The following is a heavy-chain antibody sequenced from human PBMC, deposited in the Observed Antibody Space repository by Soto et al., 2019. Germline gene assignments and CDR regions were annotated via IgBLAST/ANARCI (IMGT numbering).Heavy chain of an antibody. V-gene: IGHV3-7*01. J-gene: IGHJ4*02. CDR3: AAIERWSEFNY. Sequence: GGSLRLSCVAPGFSFNDYGMNWVRQAPGKGLEWVANIRQGGDETGYVDSVKGRFTISRDNAKKSVHLQMNSVRAEDTAVYFGAAIERWSEFNYWGQALPVTVSS. D-gene: IGHD2-15*01. CDR1: GFSFNDYG. CDR2: IRQGGDET.